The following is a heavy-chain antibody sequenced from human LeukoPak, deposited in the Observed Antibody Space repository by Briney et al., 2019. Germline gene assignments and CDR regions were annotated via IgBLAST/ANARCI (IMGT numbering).Heavy chain of an antibody. CDR3: ARDYFGVVSNWFDP. CDR1: GGTFSSYA. J-gene: IGHJ5*02. V-gene: IGHV1-69*04. CDR2: IIPILGIA. D-gene: IGHD3-3*01. Sequence: GASVKVSCKASGGTFSSYAISWVRQAPGQGLEWMGRIIPILGIANYAQKFQGRVTITADKSTSTAYMELSSLRSEDTAVYYCARDYFGVVSNWFDPWGQGTLVTVSS.